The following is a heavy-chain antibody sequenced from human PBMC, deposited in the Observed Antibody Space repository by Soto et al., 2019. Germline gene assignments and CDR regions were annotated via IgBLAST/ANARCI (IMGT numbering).Heavy chain of an antibody. D-gene: IGHD2-2*01. CDR2: IYWNDDK. CDR1: GFSLSTSGVG. J-gene: IGHJ3*02. CDR3: AHPNPVDDAFDI. V-gene: IGHV2-5*01. Sequence: QITLKESGPTLVKPTQTLTLTCTFSGFSLSTSGVGVGWIRQPPGKALEWLALIYWNDDKRYSPSLKSRLTITKDTSKNQVVLTMTNMDPVDTATYYRAHPNPVDDAFDIWGQGTMVTVSS.